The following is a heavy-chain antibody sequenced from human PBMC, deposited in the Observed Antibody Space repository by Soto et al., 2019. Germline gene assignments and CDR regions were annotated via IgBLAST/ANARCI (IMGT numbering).Heavy chain of an antibody. CDR2: IYYSGGT. CDR3: ARVQRLELVVDF. Sequence: QVQLQESGPGLVKPSQTLSLSCTVSGDSITSYYWSSIRQPPGKGLEWIGYIYYSGGTSYNPSLKSRVTISVDTSKKQFSLRLNSVTAADTAVYYCARVQRLELVVDFWGQGTLVTVSS. J-gene: IGHJ4*02. CDR1: GDSITSYY. D-gene: IGHD1-7*01. V-gene: IGHV4-59*01.